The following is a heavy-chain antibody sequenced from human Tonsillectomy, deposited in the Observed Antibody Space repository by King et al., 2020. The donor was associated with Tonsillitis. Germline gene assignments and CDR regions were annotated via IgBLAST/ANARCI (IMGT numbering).Heavy chain of an antibody. CDR3: ARGVDF. CDR2: MDPSSGDA. J-gene: IGHJ4*02. Sequence: QLVQSGAEMKKPGASVKVSCKPSGYTFINYDINWVRQGTGQGLEWMGWMDPSSGDADYSQKFQGRVAMTRNTSISTAYMELRNLRSEDTAVYYCARGVDFWGQGTLVTVSS. V-gene: IGHV1-8*02. CDR1: GYTFINYD.